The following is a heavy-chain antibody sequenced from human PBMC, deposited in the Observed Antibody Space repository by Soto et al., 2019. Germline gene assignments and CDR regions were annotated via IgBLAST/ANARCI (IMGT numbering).Heavy chain of an antibody. CDR2: ISWDSGSI. CDR1: GFTFDDYA. D-gene: IGHD3-3*01. J-gene: IGHJ4*02. Sequence: EVQLVESGGGLVQPGRSLRLSCAASGFTFDDYAMHWVRQAPGKGLEWVSGISWDSGSIGYADSVKGRFTISRDSAKNSLYLQMNSLRAEDTALYYCAKDGSPYDFWSGYADYWGQGPLVTVSS. V-gene: IGHV3-9*01. CDR3: AKDGSPYDFWSGYADY.